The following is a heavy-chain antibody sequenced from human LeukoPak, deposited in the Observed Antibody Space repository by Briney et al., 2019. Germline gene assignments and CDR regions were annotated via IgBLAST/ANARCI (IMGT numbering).Heavy chain of an antibody. CDR1: GFTFTSYS. CDR3: ARGWTTTVVTPGDY. D-gene: IGHD4-17*01. J-gene: IGHJ4*02. CDR2: ISSGSGYI. V-gene: IGHV3-21*01. Sequence: GGSLRLSCAASGFTFTSYSMNWVRQAPGKGLEWVSSISSGSGYIYYADSLKGRFTISRDNAKNSLYLQMNSLRAEDTAVYYCARGWTTTVVTPGDYWGQGTLVTVSS.